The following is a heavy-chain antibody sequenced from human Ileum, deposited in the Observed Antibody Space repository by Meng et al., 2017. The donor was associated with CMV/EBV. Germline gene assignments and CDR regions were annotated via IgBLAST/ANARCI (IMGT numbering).Heavy chain of an antibody. D-gene: IGHD4-17*01. V-gene: IGHV4-39*07. CDR1: GASISSRSYY. J-gene: IGHJ4*02. CDR3: ARATNLVATGYYFDF. CDR2: VDYNGGT. Sequence: SETLSLTCTVSGASISSRSYYWGWIRQPPGKGLEWSGSVDYNGGTYYNPSLKSRVTISVDPSKNQFSLRLSSVTAADTAVYYCARATNLVATGYYFDFWGQGTLVTVSS.